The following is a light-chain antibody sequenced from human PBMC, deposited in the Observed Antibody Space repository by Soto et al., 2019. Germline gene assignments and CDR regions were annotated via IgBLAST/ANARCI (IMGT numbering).Light chain of an antibody. CDR2: DAY. Sequence: EIVLTQSPATLPLSPGERATLSCRASQSVRGYLAWYQQKLGQAPRLLISDAYNRAAGVPARFSGSGSGADFTLTISSLEPEDFAVYYCQQRSAWPLTFGGGTKVEIK. V-gene: IGKV3-11*01. CDR3: QQRSAWPLT. J-gene: IGKJ4*01. CDR1: QSVRGY.